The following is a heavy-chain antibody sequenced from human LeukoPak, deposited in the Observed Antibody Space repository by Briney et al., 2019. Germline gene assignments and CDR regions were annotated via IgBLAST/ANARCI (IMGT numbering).Heavy chain of an antibody. CDR1: GGSISSYY. Sequence: SETLSLTCTVSGGSISSYYWSWLRPPPGKGLEWIGYIYYSGSTNYNPPLKSRVTISVDTSKDQFSLKLSSVAAADTAVYCCARLYSSSWSDFDYWGQGNLVTVSS. CDR3: ARLYSSSWSDFDY. D-gene: IGHD6-13*01. V-gene: IGHV4-59*08. CDR2: IYYSGST. J-gene: IGHJ4*02.